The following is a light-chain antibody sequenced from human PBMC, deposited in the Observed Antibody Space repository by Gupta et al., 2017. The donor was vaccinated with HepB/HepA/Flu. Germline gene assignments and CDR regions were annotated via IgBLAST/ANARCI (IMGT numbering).Light chain of an antibody. V-gene: IGKV3-15*01. J-gene: IGKJ2*03. CDR1: QRLSSN. CDR2: RAS. Sequence: EIVMTQSPATLSVSPGERATLSCRASQRLSSNLAWYQQKPGQAPRLLIYRASTRDTGVPDRFSGSGYGTEFTLTISSRQSEDFAVYYCQQYNDWPPSSFGHGTNTAIK. CDR3: QQYNDWPPSS.